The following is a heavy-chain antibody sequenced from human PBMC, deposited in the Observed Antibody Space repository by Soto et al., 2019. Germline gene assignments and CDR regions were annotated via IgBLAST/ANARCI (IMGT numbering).Heavy chain of an antibody. CDR3: ARHTYEATTGAIEY. Sequence: GGSLRLSCAASGFTFSNYGIHWVRQAPGKGLEWVALISYDGTNEYYADSVKGRFTISRDNSKNTLYLQMNSLGAEDTAVYYCARHTYEATTGAIEYWGQGTLVTVSS. CDR1: GFTFSNYG. J-gene: IGHJ4*02. D-gene: IGHD1-1*01. CDR2: ISYDGTNE. V-gene: IGHV3-30*03.